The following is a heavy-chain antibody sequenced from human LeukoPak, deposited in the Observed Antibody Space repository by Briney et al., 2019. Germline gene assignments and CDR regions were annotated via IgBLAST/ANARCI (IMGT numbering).Heavy chain of an antibody. D-gene: IGHD1-26*01. V-gene: IGHV4-34*01. CDR3: ARGPLYSGSLRD. CDR1: GGPFSVYY. CDR2: INHSGST. J-gene: IGHJ4*02. Sequence: PSDPLSLPCGVCGGPFSVYYWRGIPRPREKGVEWIGEINHSGSTNYHPSLKSRVTISVDTSKNQFSLKLGSVAAADTAVYYCARGPLYSGSLRDWGQGTLVTVSS.